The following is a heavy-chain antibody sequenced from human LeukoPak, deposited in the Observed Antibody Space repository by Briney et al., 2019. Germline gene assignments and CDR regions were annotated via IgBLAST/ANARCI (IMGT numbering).Heavy chain of an antibody. V-gene: IGHV3-9*01. CDR2: ISWDSGHS. J-gene: IGHJ3*02. CDR3: IKDLRLDLHLDTFEI. D-gene: IGHD1-7*01. Sequence: GGSLILSCAASRFTFDDYAMHWVRQAPGKGLEWVSSISWDSGHSVHADAVQGRFTISRDNAKNSLYLQMNNLRPEDTALYYCIKDLRLDLHLDTFEIWGQGTMVTVSS. CDR1: RFTFDDYA.